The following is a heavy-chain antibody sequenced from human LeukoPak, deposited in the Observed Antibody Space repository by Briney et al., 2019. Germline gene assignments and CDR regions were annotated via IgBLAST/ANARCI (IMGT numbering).Heavy chain of an antibody. CDR2: INPSGGST. D-gene: IGHD5-18*01. V-gene: IGHV1-46*01. Sequence: ASVKVSCKASGYTLTSYYMHWVRQAPGQGLEWMGIINPSGGSTSYAQKFQGRVTMTRDMSTSTVYMELSSLRSEDTAVYYCARDGSGYSYGVTYYYYYMDVWGKGTTVTVSS. J-gene: IGHJ6*03. CDR1: GYTLTSYY. CDR3: ARDGSGYSYGVTYYYYYMDV.